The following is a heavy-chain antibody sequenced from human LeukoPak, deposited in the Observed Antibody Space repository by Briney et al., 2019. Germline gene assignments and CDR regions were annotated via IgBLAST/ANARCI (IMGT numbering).Heavy chain of an antibody. Sequence: PGGSLRLSCTASGFIFSSSAMSWVRQAPGKGLEWVSSISGSGVSTYYADSVKGRFTVSRDNSKNTLYLQMNSLGAEDTAVYYCAKGPLLWDWGQGTLVTVSS. CDR2: ISGSGVST. J-gene: IGHJ4*02. V-gene: IGHV3-23*01. D-gene: IGHD2/OR15-2a*01. CDR3: AKGPLLWD. CDR1: GFIFSSSA.